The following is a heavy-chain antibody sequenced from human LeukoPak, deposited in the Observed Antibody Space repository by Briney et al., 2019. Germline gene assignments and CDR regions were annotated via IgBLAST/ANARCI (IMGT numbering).Heavy chain of an antibody. CDR3: ARESGVMGNWNGDGDY. CDR2: IYHSGST. D-gene: IGHD1-1*01. J-gene: IGHJ4*02. CDR1: GGSISSGGYY. V-gene: IGHV4-30-2*01. Sequence: PSQTLSLTCTVSGGSISSGGYYWSWIRQPPGKGLEWIGYIYHSGSTYYNPSLKSRVTISVDRSKNQFSLKLSSVTAADTAVYYCARESGVMGNWNGDGDYWGQGALVTVSS.